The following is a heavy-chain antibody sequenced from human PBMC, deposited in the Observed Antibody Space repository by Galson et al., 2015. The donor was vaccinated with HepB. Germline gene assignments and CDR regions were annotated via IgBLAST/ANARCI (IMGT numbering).Heavy chain of an antibody. CDR3: ARSLDCSSASCPDAFDI. Sequence: SLRLSCAASGFTFSSYGMHWVRQAPGKGLEWVAVIWYDGSNKYYPDSVKGRFTISRDNFKNTLFLQMNSLRAEDTAVYYCARSLDCSSASCPDAFDIWGQGTMVTVSS. J-gene: IGHJ3*02. V-gene: IGHV3-33*01. D-gene: IGHD2-2*01. CDR1: GFTFSSYG. CDR2: IWYDGSNK.